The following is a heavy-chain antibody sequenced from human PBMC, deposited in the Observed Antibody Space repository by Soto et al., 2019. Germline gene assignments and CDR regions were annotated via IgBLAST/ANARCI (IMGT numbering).Heavy chain of an antibody. CDR3: AEDSSPGYSSGWYVSHAFDI. CDR2: ISGSGGST. Sequence: PGGSLRLSCAASGFTFSSYAMSWVRQAPGKGLEWVSAISGSGGSTYYADSVKGRFTISRDNSKNTLYLQMNSLRAEDTAVYYCAEDSSPGYSSGWYVSHAFDIWGQGTMVTVSS. V-gene: IGHV3-23*01. J-gene: IGHJ3*02. D-gene: IGHD6-19*01. CDR1: GFTFSSYA.